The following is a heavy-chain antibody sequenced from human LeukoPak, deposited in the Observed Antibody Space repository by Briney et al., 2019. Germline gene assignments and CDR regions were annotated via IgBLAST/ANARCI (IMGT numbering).Heavy chain of an antibody. V-gene: IGHV3-23*01. Sequence: GGSLRLSCAASGFTFNNYAMSWVRQAPGKGLEWVSGITGSGGSTYYADSVKGRFAISRDNSKNTLYLQMNSLRAEDTAVYYCAKFGESSSYYYYYYYYMDVWGKGTTVTVSS. CDR3: AKFGESSSYYYYYYYYMDV. CDR2: ITGSGGST. CDR1: GFTFNNYA. J-gene: IGHJ6*03. D-gene: IGHD3-22*01.